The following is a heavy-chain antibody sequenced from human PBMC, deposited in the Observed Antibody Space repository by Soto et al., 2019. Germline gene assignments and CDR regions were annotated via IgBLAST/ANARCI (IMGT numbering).Heavy chain of an antibody. CDR3: PQRPGGGFLFDY. Sequence: SGPTLVNPTQTLTLTCTFSGFSLSTSGVGVGWIRQSPGKALEWLALIYWNADKRYSPSLKSRLTITKDTSKNQVVLTMTNMEPGDTATYSWPQRPGGGFLFDYWGQETRAPAPS. CDR1: GFSLSTSGVG. CDR2: IYWNADK. D-gene: IGHD2-15*01. J-gene: IGHJ4*02. V-gene: IGHV2-5*01.